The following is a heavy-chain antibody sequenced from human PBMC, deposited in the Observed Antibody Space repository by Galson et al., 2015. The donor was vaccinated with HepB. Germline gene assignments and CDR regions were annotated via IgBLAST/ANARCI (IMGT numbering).Heavy chain of an antibody. CDR2: ISSSSSYT. V-gene: IGHV3-11*05. J-gene: IGHJ3*02. Sequence: SLRLSCAASGFTFSDYYMSWIRQAPGKGLEWVSYISSSSSYTNYADSVKGRFTISRDNAKNSLYLQMNSLRAEDTAVYYCARAYSSSWFHDAFDIWGQGTMVTVSS. D-gene: IGHD6-13*01. CDR3: ARAYSSSWFHDAFDI. CDR1: GFTFSDYY.